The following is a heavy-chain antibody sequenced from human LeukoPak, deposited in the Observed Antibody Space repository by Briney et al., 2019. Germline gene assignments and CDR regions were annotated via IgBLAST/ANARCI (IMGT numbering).Heavy chain of an antibody. Sequence: PSETLSLTCTVSGASINSDTYYWGWIRQPPGKGLEWIGTHSHSGGAYYNPSLRSRITMSLDPSENQLSLKLYAVTAAYTAVYYCARVGEQWLGHCDYWGQGTLVTVSS. CDR1: GASINSDTYY. CDR3: ARVGEQWLGHCDY. V-gene: IGHV4-39*07. CDR2: HSHSGGA. J-gene: IGHJ4*02. D-gene: IGHD6-19*01.